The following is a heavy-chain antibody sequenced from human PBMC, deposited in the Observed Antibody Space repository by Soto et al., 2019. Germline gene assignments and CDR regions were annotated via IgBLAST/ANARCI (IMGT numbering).Heavy chain of an antibody. J-gene: IGHJ4*02. Sequence: QITLKESGPTLVKPTQTLTLTCTFSGFSLSTSGVGVGWIRQPPGKALEWLALIYWDDDKRYSPSLKSRLTIPKDTSKNQVVLTMTHMDPVDTATYYCAPPRGIVGEVSFDSWGQGTLLTVSS. CDR3: APPRGIVGEVSFDS. D-gene: IGHD3-16*02. V-gene: IGHV2-5*02. CDR1: GFSLSTSGVG. CDR2: IYWDDDK.